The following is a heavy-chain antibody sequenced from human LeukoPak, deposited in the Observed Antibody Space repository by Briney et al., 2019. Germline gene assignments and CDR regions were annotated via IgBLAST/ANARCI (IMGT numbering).Heavy chain of an antibody. D-gene: IGHD3-9*01. CDR1: GGSISSYY. Sequence: SETLSLTCTVSGGSISSYYWSWIRQPPGKGLEWIGYIYYSGSTNYNPSLKSRVTISVDTSKNQFSLKLSSVTAADTAVYYCARSLLRYFDWSFDYWGQGTLVTVSS. J-gene: IGHJ4*02. CDR2: IYYSGST. CDR3: ARSLLRYFDWSFDY. V-gene: IGHV4-59*01.